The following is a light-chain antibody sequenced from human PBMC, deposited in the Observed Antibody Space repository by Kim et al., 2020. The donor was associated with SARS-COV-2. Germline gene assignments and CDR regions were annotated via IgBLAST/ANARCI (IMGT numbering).Light chain of an antibody. V-gene: IGLV3-21*04. Sequence: PEKTARITCGGNNIGSKSVLWYQQKPGQAPVLVIYYDSDRPSGIPERFSGSNSGNTATLTISRVEAGDEADYYCQVWDSSSDHVVFGGGTKLTVL. CDR3: QVWDSSSDHVV. CDR2: YDS. CDR1: NIGSKS. J-gene: IGLJ2*01.